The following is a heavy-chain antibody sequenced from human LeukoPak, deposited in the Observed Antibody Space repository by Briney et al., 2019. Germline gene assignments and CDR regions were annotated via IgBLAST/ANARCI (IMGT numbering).Heavy chain of an antibody. Sequence: PGGSLRLSCAASGFTFSTFGMHWVRQAPGKGLEWVAFIRYDGGNKYYADSVKGRFTISRDNSKNTLSLQMDSLRAEDTAVYYCVKRIVVADKFDYWGQGSLVTVSS. CDR2: IRYDGGNK. V-gene: IGHV3-30*02. CDR1: GFTFSTFG. D-gene: IGHD6-19*01. J-gene: IGHJ4*02. CDR3: VKRIVVADKFDY.